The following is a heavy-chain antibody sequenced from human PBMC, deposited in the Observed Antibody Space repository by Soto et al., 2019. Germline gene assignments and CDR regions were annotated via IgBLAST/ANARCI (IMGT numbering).Heavy chain of an antibody. J-gene: IGHJ4*02. CDR2: IYWDDDK. V-gene: IGHV2-5*02. CDR3: AHRPSYCSGGSCYSGFDY. Sequence: QITLKESGPPLVKPTQTLTLTCTFSGFSLSTSGVGVGWIRQPPGQALEWLALIYWDDDKRYSPSLKSRLTITKDTSKNQVVLTMTNMDPVDTATYYCAHRPSYCSGGSCYSGFDYWGQGTPVTPSS. CDR1: GFSLSTSGVG. D-gene: IGHD2-15*01.